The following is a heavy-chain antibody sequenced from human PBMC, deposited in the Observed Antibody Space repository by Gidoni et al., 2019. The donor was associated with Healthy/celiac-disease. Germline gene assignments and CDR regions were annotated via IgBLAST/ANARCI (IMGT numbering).Heavy chain of an antibody. CDR1: GCTVSRHA. CDR2: ISYDGRHT. CDR3: AREGYYDILTGESSAFDI. D-gene: IGHD3-9*01. Sequence: QVQLVESGGGGVQPGRSVRLSGGASGCTVSRHARHWVRQAPGKGLEWVAVISYDGRHTSYADSVKGRFTISRDNSKNTLYLQMNSLRAEDTAVYYCAREGYYDILTGESSAFDIWGQGTMVTVSS. V-gene: IGHV3-30-3*01. J-gene: IGHJ3*02.